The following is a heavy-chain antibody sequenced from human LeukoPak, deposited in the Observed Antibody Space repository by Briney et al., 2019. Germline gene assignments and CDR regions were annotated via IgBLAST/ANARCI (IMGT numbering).Heavy chain of an antibody. CDR2: MRPDSGNT. CDR3: ARPYCSGGDCLRYFDL. V-gene: IGHV1-8*01. J-gene: IGHJ2*01. Sequence: GASVKVSCTASGYTFTNYDINWVRQASGQGPEWMGWMRPDSGNTGSAQRFQGRVTMTRSTSISTAYMELSSLRSEDTAVYYCARPYCSGGDCLRYFDLWGRGTLITVSS. CDR1: GYTFTNYD. D-gene: IGHD2-15*01.